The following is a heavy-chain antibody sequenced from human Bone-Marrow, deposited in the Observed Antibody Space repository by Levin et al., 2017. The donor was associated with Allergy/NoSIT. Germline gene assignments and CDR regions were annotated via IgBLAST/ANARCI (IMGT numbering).Heavy chain of an antibody. D-gene: IGHD1/OR15-1a*01. CDR1: GFDFHIYI. V-gene: IGHV3-21*01. Sequence: GESLKISCEASGFDFHIYIMNWVRQAPGKGLEWLSSITTGSNYKYYVDSVRGRFVVSRDNGRNSLYLQMNNLRADDTAVYYCARSHPLTGTTHVSDQDGMDVWGQGTTVTVSS. CDR2: ITTGSNYK. CDR3: ARSHPLTGTTHVSDQDGMDV. J-gene: IGHJ6*02.